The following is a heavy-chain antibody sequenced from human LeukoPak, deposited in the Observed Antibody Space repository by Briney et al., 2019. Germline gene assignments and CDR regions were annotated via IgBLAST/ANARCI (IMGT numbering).Heavy chain of an antibody. CDR3: ARSYGDYADLWRYYFDY. CDR1: GGSISTYY. Sequence: SETLSLTCTVSGGSISTYYWSWLRQSPGKGLEWIGHIFYIGSTNYNPSLTCRVTISVDRSKNQFSLKLRSVTAADTAVYYCARSYGDYADLWRYYFDYWGHGTLVTVSS. CDR2: IFYIGST. V-gene: IGHV4-59*01. J-gene: IGHJ4*01. D-gene: IGHD4-17*01.